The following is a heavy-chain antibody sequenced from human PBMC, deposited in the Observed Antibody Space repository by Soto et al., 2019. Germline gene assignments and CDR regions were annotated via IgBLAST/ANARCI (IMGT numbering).Heavy chain of an antibody. CDR2: INAGNSNT. Sequence: SGKVASKPSGYTFTSYAIHWVRHAPGQRLERMGWINAGNSNTKYAQKLKGRVTMTTDTSTRTAYMEVRSLRSDDTAVYYCARYEIMTGPHFPLDYWGQGTMVTVSS. V-gene: IGHV1-3*01. CDR1: GYTFTSYA. D-gene: IGHD3-9*01. CDR3: ARYEIMTGPHFPLDY. J-gene: IGHJ4*02.